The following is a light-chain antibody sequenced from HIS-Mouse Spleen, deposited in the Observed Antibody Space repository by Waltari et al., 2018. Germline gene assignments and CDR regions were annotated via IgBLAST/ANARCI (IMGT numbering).Light chain of an antibody. CDR2: GAS. Sequence: EIVMTQSPATLSVSPGERATLSCRASPSVSSNLGWYQQKPGQAPRLLIYGASTRATGIPARFSGSGSGTEFTLTISSMQSEDFAVYYCQQYNNWPPWTFGQGTKVEIK. CDR3: QQYNNWPPWT. V-gene: IGKV3-15*01. CDR1: PSVSSN. J-gene: IGKJ1*01.